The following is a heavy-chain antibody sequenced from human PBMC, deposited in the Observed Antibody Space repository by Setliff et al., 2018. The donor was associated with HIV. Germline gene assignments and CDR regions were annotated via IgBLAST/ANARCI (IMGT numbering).Heavy chain of an antibody. V-gene: IGHV4-34*01. CDR2: TDYSGST. Sequence: PSETLSLTCAVYGGSFSGYHWSWIRQSPGKGLEWIGSTDYSGSTHYNPSLKSRVTISVDTSKSQFSLNLSSVTAADTAVYYCARHVGYCSSTTCYGTVYFDYWGQGTLVTSPQ. CDR3: ARHVGYCSSTTCYGTVYFDY. CDR1: GGSFSGYH. J-gene: IGHJ4*02. D-gene: IGHD2-2*01.